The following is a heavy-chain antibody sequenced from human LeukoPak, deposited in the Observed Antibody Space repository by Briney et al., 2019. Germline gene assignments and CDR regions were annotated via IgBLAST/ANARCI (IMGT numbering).Heavy chain of an antibody. Sequence: SETLSLTCAVSGDSISSGDYSWSWIRQPSGKGLEWIGYIFHSGPSYYNPSLKSRVTISVDRSKNQFSLRLTSVTAADTAVYYCARELWFVNAPGSWLDPWGQGILVTVFS. CDR1: GDSISSGDYS. J-gene: IGHJ5*02. V-gene: IGHV4-30-2*01. D-gene: IGHD3-10*01. CDR3: ARELWFVNAPGSWLDP. CDR2: IFHSGPS.